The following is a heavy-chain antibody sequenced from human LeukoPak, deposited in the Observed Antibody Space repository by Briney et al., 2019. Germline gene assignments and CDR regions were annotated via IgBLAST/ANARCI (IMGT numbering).Heavy chain of an antibody. CDR3: ARENWLPPHLYCYMDV. J-gene: IGHJ6*03. V-gene: IGHV1-69*13. Sequence: GASVKVSCKASGYTFTSYAISWVRQAPGQGLEWMGGIIPIFGTANYAQKFQGRVTITADESTSTAYMELSSLRSEDTAVYYCARENWLPPHLYCYMDVWGKGTTVTVSS. CDR1: GYTFTSYA. D-gene: IGHD5-18*01. CDR2: IIPIFGTA.